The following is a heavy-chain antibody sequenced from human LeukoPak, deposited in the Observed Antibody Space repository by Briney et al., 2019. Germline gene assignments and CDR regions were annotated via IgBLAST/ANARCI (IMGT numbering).Heavy chain of an antibody. CDR1: GFTFSSYS. CDR3: SKQKTAYDILTRRLYYYYMDV. D-gene: IGHD3-9*01. V-gene: IGHV3-21*01. Sequence: GGSLRLSCAASGFTFSSYSMNWVRQAPGKGQAWISSIRSSSSSYIYYADSVKGRFNISRDNAKNSLYLQMNSLRAEDTAVYYFSKQKTAYDILTRRLYYYYMDVWGKGTTVTVSS. J-gene: IGHJ6*03. CDR2: IRSSSSSYI.